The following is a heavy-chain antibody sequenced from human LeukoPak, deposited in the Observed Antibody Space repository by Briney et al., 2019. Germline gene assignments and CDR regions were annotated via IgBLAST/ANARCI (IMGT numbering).Heavy chain of an antibody. CDR3: ARVVTMVRGVVFDY. CDR1: GGSISSGGYY. J-gene: IGHJ4*02. V-gene: IGHV4-30-2*01. Sequence: SQTLSLTCTVSGGSISSGGYYWSWIRQPPGKGLEWIGYIYHSGSTYYNPSLKSRVTISVDRSKNQFSLKLSSVTAADTAVYYCARVVTMVRGVVFDYWGQGTLVTVSS. D-gene: IGHD3-10*01. CDR2: IYHSGST.